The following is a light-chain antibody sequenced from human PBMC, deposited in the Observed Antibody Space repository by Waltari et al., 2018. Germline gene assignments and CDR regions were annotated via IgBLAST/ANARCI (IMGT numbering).Light chain of an antibody. CDR1: NVGGKV. CDR3: QVWDDSSDRPV. V-gene: IGLV3-21*04. CDR2: DDR. J-gene: IGLJ3*02. Sequence: SYILTQTSSVSVAPGETASIPCGGDNVGGKVVHWYLQKPGQAPLLVIYDDRDRPSWIPGRVSASSAGNTATLTSSRVEAGDEADYYCQVWDDSSDRPVFGGGTQLTVL.